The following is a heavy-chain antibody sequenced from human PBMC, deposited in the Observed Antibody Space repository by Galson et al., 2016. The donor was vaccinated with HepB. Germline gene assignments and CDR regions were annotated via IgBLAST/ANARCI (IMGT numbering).Heavy chain of an antibody. CDR2: IIGSGGTT. J-gene: IGHJ5*02. D-gene: IGHD5-24*01. CDR3: AKDPVEVATLCPHQDDVTNWFDP. CDR1: GFIFSSYV. V-gene: IGHV3-23*01. Sequence: SLRLSCAASGFIFSSYVMSWVRQAPGKGLEWVSAIIGSGGTTFYADSVKGRFTISRDNSKNTLYLQMNSLRAEDTAVYYCAKDPVEVATLCPHQDDVTNWFDPWGQGTLVTVSS.